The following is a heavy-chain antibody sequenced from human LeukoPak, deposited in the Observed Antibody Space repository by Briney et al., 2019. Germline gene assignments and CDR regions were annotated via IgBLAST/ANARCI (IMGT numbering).Heavy chain of an antibody. CDR2: IKQDGSEK. CDR3: ARDKKYHPHLHRYYYYYMDV. J-gene: IGHJ6*03. CDR1: GFTFSSYW. D-gene: IGHD2-2*01. Sequence: PGGSLRLSCTASGFTFSSYWMSWVRQAPGKGLEWVANIKQDGSEKYYVDSVKGRFTIPRDNAENSLYLQMNSLRAEDTAVYYCARDKKYHPHLHRYYYYYMDVWGKGTTVTVSS. V-gene: IGHV3-7*01.